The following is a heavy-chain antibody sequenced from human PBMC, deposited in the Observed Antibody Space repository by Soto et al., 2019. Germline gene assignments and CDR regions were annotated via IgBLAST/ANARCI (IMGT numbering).Heavy chain of an antibody. V-gene: IGHV4-31*03. CDR3: ASLTSPRVTTKLVDY. J-gene: IGHJ4*02. D-gene: IGHD4-17*01. Sequence: QVQLQESGPGLVKPSQTLSLTCTVSGGSISSGGYYWTWIRQHPGKGLEWIGYIYDSGSTYYNPSLKRRVTISVDTSKNQLSLKLSSVTAADTAVYYCASLTSPRVTTKLVDYWGQGTLVTVSS. CDR1: GGSISSGGYY. CDR2: IYDSGST.